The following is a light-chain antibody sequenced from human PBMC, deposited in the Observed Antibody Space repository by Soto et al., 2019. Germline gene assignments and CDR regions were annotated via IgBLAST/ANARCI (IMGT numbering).Light chain of an antibody. V-gene: IGKV1-33*01. J-gene: IGKJ5*01. CDR3: QQYENLPT. CDR1: QNINNY. CDR2: DAS. Sequence: DIQMTQSPSSLSASVGDRVTITCQASQNINNYLNWYQQKPGRAPKLLIYDASNLEAGVPSRFRGSGSGTDFTFTTSRMTPEDIATDYCQQYENLPTFGQGTRLEIK.